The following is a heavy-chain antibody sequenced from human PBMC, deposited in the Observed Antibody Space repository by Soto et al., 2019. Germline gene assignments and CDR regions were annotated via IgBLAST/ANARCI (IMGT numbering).Heavy chain of an antibody. J-gene: IGHJ6*02. CDR2: IYSGGST. CDR3: ARDRRGYSYGYPPSYYYGMDV. Sequence: TGGSLRLSCAASGFTVSSNYMSWVRQAPGKGLEWVSVIYSGGSTYYADSVKGRFTISRHNSKNTLYLQMNSLRAEDTAVYYCARDRRGYSYGYPPSYYYGMDVWGQGTTVTVSS. CDR1: GFTVSSNY. V-gene: IGHV3-53*04. D-gene: IGHD5-18*01.